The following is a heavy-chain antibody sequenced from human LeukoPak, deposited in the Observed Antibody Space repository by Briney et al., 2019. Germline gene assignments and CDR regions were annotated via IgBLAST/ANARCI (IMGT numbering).Heavy chain of an antibody. Sequence: PGGSLRLSCSASGFTFSSYAMHWVRQAPGKGLEYVSAISSNGGSTYYGDSVKGRFTISRDNSKNTLYLQMSSLRAEDTAVYYCVKGYCSSISCYGDYWGQGTRVTFSS. D-gene: IGHD2-2*01. CDR2: ISSNGGST. V-gene: IGHV3-64D*09. CDR3: VKGYCSSISCYGDY. J-gene: IGHJ4*02. CDR1: GFTFSSYA.